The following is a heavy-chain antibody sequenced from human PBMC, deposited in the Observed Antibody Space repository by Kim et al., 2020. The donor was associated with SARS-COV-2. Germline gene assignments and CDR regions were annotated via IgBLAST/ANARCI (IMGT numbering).Heavy chain of an antibody. V-gene: IGHV4-34*01. Sequence: SETLSLTCAVYGGSFSGYYWSWIRQPPGKGLEWIGEINHSGSTNYNPSLKSRVTISVDTSKNQFSLQLSSVTAADKAVDYCSRGGLKGTYYYYSYMDVWG. D-gene: IGHD1-1*01. J-gene: IGHJ6*03. CDR2: INHSGST. CDR3: SRGGLKGTYYYYSYMDV. CDR1: GGSFSGYY.